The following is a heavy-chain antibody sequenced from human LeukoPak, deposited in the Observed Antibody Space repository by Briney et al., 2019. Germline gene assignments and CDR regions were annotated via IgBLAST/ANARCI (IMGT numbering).Heavy chain of an antibody. V-gene: IGHV3-23*01. Sequence: GGSLRLSCAASGFTFSSYAINWVRQSPGKGLEWVSSISGSGGSTYYADSVKGRFTISRDNSKNMLYLQMNSLRAEDTAVYYCARGGVVVAAIDAFDIWGQGTLVTVSS. J-gene: IGHJ3*02. CDR2: ISGSGGST. D-gene: IGHD2-15*01. CDR3: ARGGVVVAAIDAFDI. CDR1: GFTFSSYA.